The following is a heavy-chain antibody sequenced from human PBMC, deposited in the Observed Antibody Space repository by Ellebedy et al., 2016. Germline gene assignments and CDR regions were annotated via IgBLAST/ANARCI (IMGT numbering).Heavy chain of an antibody. D-gene: IGHD3-22*01. V-gene: IGHV3-11*01. J-gene: IGHJ4*02. CDR2: ISSSGNTI. Sequence: GESLKISCAASGFNFSDHYMSWIRQAPGKGLEWVSYISSSGNTIYYADSLKGRFTISRDNAKNSLYLQMNSLRAEDTAVYHCARALYESSGQLDSWGQGTLVTVSS. CDR1: GFNFSDHY. CDR3: ARALYESSGQLDS.